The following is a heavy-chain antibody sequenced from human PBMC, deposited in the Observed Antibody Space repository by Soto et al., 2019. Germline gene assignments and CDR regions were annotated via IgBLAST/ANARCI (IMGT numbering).Heavy chain of an antibody. CDR3: ARDLWGYCGTDCYPLDV. CDR2: IYYSGST. D-gene: IGHD2-21*02. V-gene: IGHV4-31*03. J-gene: IGHJ6*02. CDR1: GGSISSGGYY. Sequence: SETLSLTCTVSGGSISSGGYYWSWIRQHPGKCLEWIGYIYYSGSTYYNPSLKSRVTISVDTSNNQFSLKLSSVTAADTAVYYCARDLWGYCGTDCYPLDVWGQGTTVTVSS.